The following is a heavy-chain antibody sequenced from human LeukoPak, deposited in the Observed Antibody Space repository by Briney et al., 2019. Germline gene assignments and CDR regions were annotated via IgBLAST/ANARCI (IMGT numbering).Heavy chain of an antibody. CDR2: INYSGST. CDR3: ARQEDHDYFDYYFDY. V-gene: IGHV4-59*08. J-gene: IGHJ4*02. CDR1: GGSINYYY. D-gene: IGHD4-17*01. Sequence: SETLSLTCTVSGGSINYYYWSWIRQPPGKGLEWTGFINYSGSTNYSPSLKSRVSISVDTSKNQFSLKLSSVTAADTAVYYCARQEDHDYFDYYFDYWGQGTLVTVSS.